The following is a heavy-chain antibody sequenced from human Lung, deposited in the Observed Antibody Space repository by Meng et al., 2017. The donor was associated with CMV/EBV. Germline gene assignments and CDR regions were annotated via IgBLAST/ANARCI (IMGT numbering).Heavy chain of an antibody. V-gene: IGHV3-30*04. CDR1: GFTFSDFS. CDR2: ISYHGKNE. CDR3: TRSPLGGESDY. D-gene: IGHD3-16*01. J-gene: IGHJ4*02. Sequence: SCAASGFTFSDFSMHWVRRAPGKGLEWVALISYHGKNEYYADSVKGRFTISRDYSKNTVSLQMSSLRPEDTAVYYCTRSPLGGESDYWGQGTLVTVSS.